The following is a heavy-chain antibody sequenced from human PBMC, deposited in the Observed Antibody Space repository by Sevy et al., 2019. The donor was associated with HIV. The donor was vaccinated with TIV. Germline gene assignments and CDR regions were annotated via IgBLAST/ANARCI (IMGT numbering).Heavy chain of an antibody. CDR2: ISYDGSTT. Sequence: GGSLRLSCAASGFTFSNYPMHLVRQAPGKGLEWVAVISYDGSTTYYADSLKGRFTISRDTSKSTLYLQVNSLRAEDAAVYYCARAALTSGYLYYFDYWGQGTLVTVSS. D-gene: IGHD3-22*01. CDR1: GFTFSNYP. V-gene: IGHV3-30*04. CDR3: ARAALTSGYLYYFDY. J-gene: IGHJ4*02.